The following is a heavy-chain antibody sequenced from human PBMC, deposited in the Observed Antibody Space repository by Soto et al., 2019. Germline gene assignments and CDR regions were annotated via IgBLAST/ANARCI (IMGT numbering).Heavy chain of an antibody. J-gene: IGHJ4*02. CDR2: LHYSGNT. CDR1: GGSIRSSSYY. V-gene: IGHV4-39*01. CDR3: ARRQIVVVGAGFDY. Sequence: QLQLQESGPGLVKPSETLSLSCTVSGGSIRSSSYYWGWIRQPPGKGLEWIGSLHYSGNTYYNPSLKSRVTISVDTSKNQFSLKLSSVIAADTAIYYCARRQIVVVGAGFDYWGQGTLVTVSS. D-gene: IGHD2-15*01.